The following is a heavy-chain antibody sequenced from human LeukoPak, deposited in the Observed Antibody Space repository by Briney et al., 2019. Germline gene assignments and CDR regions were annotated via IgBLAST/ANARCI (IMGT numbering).Heavy chain of an antibody. CDR3: ARGVARHWYFDL. D-gene: IGHD2-15*01. V-gene: IGHV4-34*01. CDR2: INHSGST. CDR1: GGSFSDYY. J-gene: IGHJ2*01. Sequence: SETLSLTCAVYGGSFSDYYWSWIRQPPGKGLEWIGEINHSGSTNYNPSLKSQVSISVDTSKNQFSLKLSSVTAADTAVYYCARGVARHWYFDLWGRGTPVTVSS.